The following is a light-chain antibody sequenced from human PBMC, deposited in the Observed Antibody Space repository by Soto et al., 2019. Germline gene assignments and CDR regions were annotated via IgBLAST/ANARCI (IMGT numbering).Light chain of an antibody. J-gene: IGLJ2*01. V-gene: IGLV2-14*01. Sequence: QSALTQPASVSGSPGQSITIFCTGTSSDVGSYNYVSWYQQHPGKAPKLMIYDVSNRPSGVSNRFSGSKSGNTASLTISGLQAEDEADDYCSSYTSSSTLVVFGGGTKVTVL. CDR3: SSYTSSSTLVV. CDR2: DVS. CDR1: SSDVGSYNY.